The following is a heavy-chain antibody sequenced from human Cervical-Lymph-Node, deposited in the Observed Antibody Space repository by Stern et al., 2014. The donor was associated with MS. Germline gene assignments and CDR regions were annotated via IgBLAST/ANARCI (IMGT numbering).Heavy chain of an antibody. J-gene: IGHJ4*02. V-gene: IGHV1-2*02. CDR2: INPNSGGT. CDR1: GYTFTGYY. CDR3: ARDSRLYCSGGSCYPNY. D-gene: IGHD2-15*01. Sequence: DQLVESGAEVKKPGASVKVSCKASGYTFTGYYMHWVRQAPGQGLEWMGWINPNSGGTNYAQKFQGRVTMTRDTSISTAYMELSRLRSDDTAVYYCARDSRLYCSGGSCYPNYWGQGTLVTVSS.